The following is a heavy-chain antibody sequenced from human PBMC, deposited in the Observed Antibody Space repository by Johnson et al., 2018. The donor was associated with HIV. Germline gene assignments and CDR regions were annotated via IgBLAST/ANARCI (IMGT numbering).Heavy chain of an antibody. CDR2: IWYDGSNK. Sequence: QVQLVESGGGVVQPGKSLRLSCAASGFTFSSYGMHWVRQAAGKGLEWVALIWYDGSNKYYADSVKGRFTISRENAKNSLYLQMHSLRAGYTAVYYCARVGAFGDGISLGAFDIWGQGTMVTVSS. J-gene: IGHJ3*02. CDR3: ARVGAFGDGISLGAFDI. D-gene: IGHD3-10*01. CDR1: GFTFSSYG. V-gene: IGHV3-33*01.